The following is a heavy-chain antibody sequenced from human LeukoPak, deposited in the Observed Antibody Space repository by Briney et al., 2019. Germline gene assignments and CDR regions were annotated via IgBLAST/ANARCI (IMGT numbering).Heavy chain of an antibody. D-gene: IGHD2-2*01. J-gene: IGHJ5*02. CDR2: MSAYNGNT. CDR3: ARACTSTSCHENNWFDP. CDR1: GYTFTSYG. Sequence: ASVKVSCKASGYTFTSYGISWVRQAPGQGLEWMGWMSAYNGNTNYAQKLPGRVSVTTDISTSTAYMELRSLRPDDTAVYYCARACTSTSCHENNWFDPWGQGTLVTVSS. V-gene: IGHV1-18*01.